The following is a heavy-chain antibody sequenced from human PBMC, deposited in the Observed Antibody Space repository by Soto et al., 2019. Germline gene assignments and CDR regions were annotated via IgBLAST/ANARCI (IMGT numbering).Heavy chain of an antibody. CDR1: GFTFSSYS. CDR3: ASNEQTGTRDYYYYYGMDV. J-gene: IGHJ6*02. D-gene: IGHD1-1*01. V-gene: IGHV3-21*01. CDR2: ISSSSSYI. Sequence: PGGSLRISCAASGFTFSSYSMNWVRQAPGKGLEWVSSISSSSSYIYYADSVKGRFTISRDNAKNSLYLQMNSLRAEDTAVYYCASNEQTGTRDYYYYYGMDVWGQGTTVTVSS.